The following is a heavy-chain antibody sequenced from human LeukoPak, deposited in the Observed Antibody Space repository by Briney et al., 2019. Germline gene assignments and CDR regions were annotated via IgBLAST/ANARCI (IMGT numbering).Heavy chain of an antibody. CDR1: GFTVISSY. Sequence: TGGSLRLSCAASGFTVISSYMSWVRQAPGKGLEWGSFIYIGGSTYYADSVKGRFTISRDNSKNTLYLQMNSLRAEDTAVYYCARVKTAMVDDAFDIWGQGTMVTVSS. CDR3: ARVKTAMVDDAFDI. J-gene: IGHJ3*02. CDR2: IYIGGST. D-gene: IGHD5-18*01. V-gene: IGHV3-53*01.